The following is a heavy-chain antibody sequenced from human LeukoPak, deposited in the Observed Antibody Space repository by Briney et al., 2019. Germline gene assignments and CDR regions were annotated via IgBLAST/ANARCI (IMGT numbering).Heavy chain of an antibody. D-gene: IGHD3-22*01. CDR3: AREEDYDSSGYYFDY. Sequence: GASVKVSCKASGYTFTSYGISWVRQAPGQGLEWMGWISAYNGNTNYAQKLQGRVTMTTDTSTSTAYMELRSLRSDDTAVYYCAREEDYDSSGYYFDYWGQGTLVTVSS. CDR1: GYTFTSYG. CDR2: ISAYNGNT. V-gene: IGHV1-18*01. J-gene: IGHJ4*02.